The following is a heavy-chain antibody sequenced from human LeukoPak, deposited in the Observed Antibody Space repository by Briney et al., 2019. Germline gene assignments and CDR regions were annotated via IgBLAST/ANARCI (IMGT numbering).Heavy chain of an antibody. D-gene: IGHD3-10*01. CDR1: GFTVRGNY. Sequence: GSLRLSCAASGFTVRGNYMTWVRQAPGRGLEWVSLIYAGGTTYYPDAVKGRFTISRDNSRNTLYLQMNSLRAEDTAVYYCASGEWPQNYWGQGTLVTVSS. CDR2: IYAGGTT. J-gene: IGHJ4*02. CDR3: ASGEWPQNY. V-gene: IGHV3-53*01.